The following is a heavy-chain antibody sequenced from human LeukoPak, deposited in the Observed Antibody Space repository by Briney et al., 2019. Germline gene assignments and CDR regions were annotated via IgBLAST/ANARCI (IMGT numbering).Heavy chain of an antibody. D-gene: IGHD6-6*01. Sequence: ASVKVSCKASGYTFTSYAMHWVRQAPGQRLEWMGWINAGNGNTKYSQKFQGRVTMTRDTSTSTVYMELSSPRSDDTAVYYCARTAARRFDYWGQGTLVTVSS. CDR3: ARTAARRFDY. CDR1: GYTFTSYA. J-gene: IGHJ4*02. V-gene: IGHV1-3*01. CDR2: INAGNGNT.